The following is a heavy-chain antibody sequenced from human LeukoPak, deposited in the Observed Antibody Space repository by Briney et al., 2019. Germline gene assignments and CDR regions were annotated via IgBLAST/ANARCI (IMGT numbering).Heavy chain of an antibody. Sequence: SETLSLTCAVYGGSFSGYYWSWTRHPPGKGLEWIGEINHSGSTNYNPSLKSRVTQSVDTSKNQFSLKLSSVSAADTAVYFCARARGAVAAYFDYWGQGTLVTVSS. CDR3: ARARGAVAAYFDY. CDR2: INHSGST. CDR1: GGSFSGYY. J-gene: IGHJ4*02. D-gene: IGHD6-19*01. V-gene: IGHV4-34*01.